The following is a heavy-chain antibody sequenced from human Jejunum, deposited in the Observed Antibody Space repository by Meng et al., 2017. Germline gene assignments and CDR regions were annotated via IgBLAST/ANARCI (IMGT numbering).Heavy chain of an antibody. CDR3: ARGQDYGYPPVEYFDY. CDR2: IYYSGST. J-gene: IGHJ4*02. CDR1: GGSITSSSYY. D-gene: IGHD4-17*01. V-gene: IGHV4-39*07. Sequence: SETLSLTCTVPGGSITSSSYYWGWFRQPPGKGLEWIGSIYYSGSTYYKPSLKSRVTISVETAKNHFSLRLSSVTAADTAVYYCARGQDYGYPPVEYFDYWGQGTLVTVSS.